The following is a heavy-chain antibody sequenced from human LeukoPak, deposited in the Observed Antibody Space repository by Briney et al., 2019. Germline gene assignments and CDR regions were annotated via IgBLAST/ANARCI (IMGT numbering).Heavy chain of an antibody. J-gene: IGHJ4*02. CDR3: ARDRPPNDY. V-gene: IGHV3-23*01. CDR2: INNGGDIT. Sequence: GGSLRLSCAASGLTFSNYAMSWVRQAPGKGLEWVSVINNGGDITDYADSVKGRFTISRDNSKNTLYLQMSSLTAEDTAVYYCARDRPPNDYWGQGTLVTVSS. CDR1: GLTFSNYA.